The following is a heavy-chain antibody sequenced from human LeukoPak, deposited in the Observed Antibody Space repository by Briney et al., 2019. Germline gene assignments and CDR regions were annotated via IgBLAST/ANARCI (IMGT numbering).Heavy chain of an antibody. J-gene: IGHJ5*02. D-gene: IGHD2/OR15-2a*01. V-gene: IGHV3-49*04. CDR3: TREIGGWFDP. CDR1: GFTFGDYA. Sequence: PGGSLRLSCTASGFTFGDYAMSWVRQAPGKGLEWVGFIRGKAYGGTTEYAASVKGRFTISRDDSKSIAYLQMNSLKTEDTAVYYCTREIGGWFDPWGQGTLVTVSS. CDR2: IRGKAYGGTT.